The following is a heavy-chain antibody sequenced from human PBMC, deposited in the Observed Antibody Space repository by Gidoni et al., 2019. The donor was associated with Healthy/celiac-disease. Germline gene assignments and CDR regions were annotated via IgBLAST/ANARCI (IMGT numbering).Heavy chain of an antibody. J-gene: IGHJ4*02. CDR3: AKGPESYYYDSSGYYDY. CDR1: GFPFSSYA. Sequence: EVQLLESGGGLVQPGGSLRPPCAASGFPFSSYAMSWVRQAPGKGLEWVSAISGSGGSTYYADSVKGRFTISRDNSKNTLYLQMNSLRAEDTAVYYCAKGPESYYYDSSGYYDYWGQGTLVTVSS. V-gene: IGHV3-23*01. CDR2: ISGSGGST. D-gene: IGHD3-22*01.